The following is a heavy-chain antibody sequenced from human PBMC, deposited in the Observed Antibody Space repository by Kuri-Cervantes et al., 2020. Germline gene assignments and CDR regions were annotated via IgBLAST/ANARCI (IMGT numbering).Heavy chain of an antibody. V-gene: IGHV3-74*01. Sequence: GESLKISCAASGFTFSDYYMSWIRQAPGKGLEWVSRTNSDGSSTSYADSVKGRFTISRDNAKNTLYLQMNSLRAEDTAVYCCARDLLDPWGQGTLVTVSS. CDR1: GFTFSDYY. CDR3: ARDLLDP. CDR2: TNSDGSST. J-gene: IGHJ5*02.